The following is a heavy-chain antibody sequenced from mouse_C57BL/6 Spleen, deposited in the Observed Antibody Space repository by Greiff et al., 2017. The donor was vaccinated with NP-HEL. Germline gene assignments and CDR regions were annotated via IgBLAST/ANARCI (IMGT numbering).Heavy chain of an antibody. Sequence: EVQLQESEGGLVQPGSSMKLSCTASGFTFSDYYMAWVRQVPEKGLEWVANINYDGSSTYYLDSLKSRFIISRDNAKNILYLQMSSLKSEDTATYYCARRGYGSSNWYFDVWGTGTTVTVSS. CDR2: INYDGSST. CDR1: GFTFSDYY. D-gene: IGHD1-1*01. J-gene: IGHJ1*03. CDR3: ARRGYGSSNWYFDV. V-gene: IGHV5-16*01.